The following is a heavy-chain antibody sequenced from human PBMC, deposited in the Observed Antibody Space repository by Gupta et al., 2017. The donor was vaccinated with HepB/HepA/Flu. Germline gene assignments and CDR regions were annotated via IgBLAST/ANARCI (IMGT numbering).Heavy chain of an antibody. V-gene: IGHV1-2*06. D-gene: IGHD1-14*01. Sequence: QVHLVQSGAEVKKPGASMKVSCKASGYTFTNYYVHWIRQVPGQGPEWVGRINPNNGDTVYAHNFQGRVTMTTDTSITTAYLDLSRLRIDDTAIYYCATIEGLIGTTWGQGALVTISS. CDR1: GYTFTNYY. J-gene: IGHJ4*02. CDR3: ATIEGLIGTT. CDR2: INPNNGDT.